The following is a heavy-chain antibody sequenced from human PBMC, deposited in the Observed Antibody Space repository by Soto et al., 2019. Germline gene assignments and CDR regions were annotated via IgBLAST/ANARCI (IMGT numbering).Heavy chain of an antibody. J-gene: IGHJ3*02. D-gene: IGHD1-1*01. Sequence: EEQLVESEGDLVQPGGSLRLSCAASGFTFINYWMHWVRQAPGKGLVWVSRVNNDGSDTIYADSVKGRFTVSRDNAKNTLFLQMNSLRVDDTAMYYCARGYFGHAFDIWGQGTMVTVSS. CDR1: GFTFINYW. V-gene: IGHV3-74*01. CDR2: VNNDGSDT. CDR3: ARGYFGHAFDI.